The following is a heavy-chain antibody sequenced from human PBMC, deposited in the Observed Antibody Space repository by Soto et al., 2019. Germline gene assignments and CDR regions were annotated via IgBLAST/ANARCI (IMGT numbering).Heavy chain of an antibody. CDR2: IYPGDSDT. CDR3: ARLGVGSGEYYYDSSGYPRDAFDI. V-gene: IGHV5-51*01. D-gene: IGHD3-22*01. CDR1: GYSFTSYW. Sequence: GESLKISCKGSGYSFTSYWIGWVGQMPGKGLEWMGIIYPGDSDTRYSPSFQGQVTISADKSISTAYLQWSSLKASDTAMYYCARLGVGSGEYYYDSSGYPRDAFDIWGQGTMVTVSS. J-gene: IGHJ3*02.